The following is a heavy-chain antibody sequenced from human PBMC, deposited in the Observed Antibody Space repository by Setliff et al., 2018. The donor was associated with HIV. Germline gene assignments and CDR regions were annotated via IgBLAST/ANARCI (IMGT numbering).Heavy chain of an antibody. CDR1: GFTLSSYW. CDR2: IHGDGSST. Sequence: PGGSLRLSCAASGFTLSSYWMHWVRQAPGKGLVWVSRIHGDGSSTSYADSVKGRFTISRDTSKNTLYLQMDSLRAEETAVYYCARESQWIQLAFDIWGQGTMVTVSS. CDR3: ARESQWIQLAFDI. J-gene: IGHJ3*02. V-gene: IGHV3-74*01. D-gene: IGHD5-18*01.